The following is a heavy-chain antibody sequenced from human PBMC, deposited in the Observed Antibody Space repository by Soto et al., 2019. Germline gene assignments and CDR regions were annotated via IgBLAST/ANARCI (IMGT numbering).Heavy chain of an antibody. V-gene: IGHV3-13*01. CDR2: IGSAGDT. J-gene: IGHJ4*02. CDR1: GFTFSSYA. D-gene: IGHD7-27*01. CDR3: ARCYLGSFDY. Sequence: EVQLVESGGGLVQPGGSLRLSCAASGFTFSSYAVHWVRQPTGKGLEWVSVIGSAGDTYYPGYVKGRFTISRENAKNSLYLQMNSLRAEDTAVYYCARCYLGSFDYWGQGTLVTVSS.